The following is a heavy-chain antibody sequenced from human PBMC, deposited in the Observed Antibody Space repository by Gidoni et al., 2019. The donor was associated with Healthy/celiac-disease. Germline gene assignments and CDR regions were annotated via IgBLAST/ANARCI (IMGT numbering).Heavy chain of an antibody. D-gene: IGHD2-2*01. CDR1: GFTLRSYG. J-gene: IGHJ4*02. V-gene: IGHV3-30*03. Sequence: QVQLVESGGGVVQPGRSLRLSCAASGFTLRSYGMHGVRQAPGKGLEWVAVIAYDGSNKYYADSVKGRFTISRDNSKNTLYLQMNSLRAEDTAVYYCQGVNLVVPAAQGIDYWGQGTLVTVSS. CDR3: QGVNLVVPAAQGIDY. CDR2: IAYDGSNK.